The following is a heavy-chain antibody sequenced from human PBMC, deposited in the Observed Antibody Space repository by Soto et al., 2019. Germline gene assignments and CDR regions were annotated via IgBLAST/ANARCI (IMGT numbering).Heavy chain of an antibody. V-gene: IGHV3-30*18. CDR3: AKAVPPFVVVTASDY. D-gene: IGHD2-21*02. Sequence: SGGSLRLSCAASGFTFRNFGMHWVRQAPGKGLEWVAVISYDGTNKYYADSVKGRFTISRDNSKNTLYLQINSLRAEDTAVYYCAKAVPPFVVVTASDYWGQGTLVTVS. CDR2: ISYDGTNK. CDR1: GFTFRNFG. J-gene: IGHJ4*02.